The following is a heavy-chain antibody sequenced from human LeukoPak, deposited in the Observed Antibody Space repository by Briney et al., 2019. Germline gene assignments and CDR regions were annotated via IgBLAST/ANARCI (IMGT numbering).Heavy chain of an antibody. D-gene: IGHD3-9*01. CDR2: ISYDGTNK. V-gene: IGHV3-30*18. Sequence: GRSLRLSCAASGFTFSSYGMHWVRQAPGKGLEWVAVISYDGTNKYYADSVKGRSTISRDNSKNTLYLQMNSLRPEDTAVYYCTKVTGFVWLFPFDSWGQGTLVTVSS. J-gene: IGHJ4*02. CDR1: GFTFSSYG. CDR3: TKVTGFVWLFPFDS.